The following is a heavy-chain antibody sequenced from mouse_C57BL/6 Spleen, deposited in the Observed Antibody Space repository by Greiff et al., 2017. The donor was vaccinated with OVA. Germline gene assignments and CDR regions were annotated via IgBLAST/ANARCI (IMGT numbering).Heavy chain of an antibody. Sequence: QLQQSGPELVKPGASVKISCKASGYAFSSSWMNWVKQRPGKGLEWIGRIYPGDGDTNYNGKFKGKATLTADKSSSTAYMQLSSLTSEDSAVYFCARGGTAQAMDYWGQGTSVTVSS. J-gene: IGHJ4*01. D-gene: IGHD3-2*02. CDR1: GYAFSSSW. CDR3: ARGGTAQAMDY. CDR2: IYPGDGDT. V-gene: IGHV1-82*01.